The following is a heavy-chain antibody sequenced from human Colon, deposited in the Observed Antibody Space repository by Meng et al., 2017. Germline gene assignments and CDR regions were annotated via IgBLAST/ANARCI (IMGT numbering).Heavy chain of an antibody. J-gene: IGHJ3*02. CDR1: GFTFSSYA. Sequence: SLKISCAASGFTFSSYAMHWVRQAPGKGLEWVAVISYDGSNKYYADSVKGRFTISRDNSKNTLYLQMNSLRAEDTAVYYCARGATAGGNAFDIWGQGTMVTVSS. D-gene: IGHD3-16*01. V-gene: IGHV3-30*04. CDR3: ARGATAGGNAFDI. CDR2: ISYDGSNK.